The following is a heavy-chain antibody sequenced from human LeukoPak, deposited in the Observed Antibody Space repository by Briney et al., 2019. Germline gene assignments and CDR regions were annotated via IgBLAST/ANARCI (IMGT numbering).Heavy chain of an antibody. CDR3: AKEAGSSWYVKGLDYFDY. Sequence: GGSLRLSCAASGFTFDDYAMHWVRQAPGKGLEWVSGISWNSGSIGYADSVKGRFTISRDNAKNSLYLQMNSLRAEDTAVYYCAKEAGSSWYVKGLDYFDYWGQGTLVTVSS. V-gene: IGHV3-9*01. CDR2: ISWNSGSI. J-gene: IGHJ4*02. D-gene: IGHD6-13*01. CDR1: GFTFDDYA.